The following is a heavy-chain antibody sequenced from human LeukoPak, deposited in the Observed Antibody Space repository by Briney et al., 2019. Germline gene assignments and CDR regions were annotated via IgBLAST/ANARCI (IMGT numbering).Heavy chain of an antibody. CDR2: ISYDGSDK. Sequence: PGGSLRLSCAASGFSYSDYGMHWVRQAPGKGLEWVAFISYDGSDKYYVDSVKGRFTISRDNSKNTLYLQMNSLRAEDTAVYYCTKGGSWFDPWGQGTLVTVSS. CDR3: TKGGSWFDP. D-gene: IGHD5-12*01. V-gene: IGHV3-30*18. CDR1: GFSYSDYG. J-gene: IGHJ5*02.